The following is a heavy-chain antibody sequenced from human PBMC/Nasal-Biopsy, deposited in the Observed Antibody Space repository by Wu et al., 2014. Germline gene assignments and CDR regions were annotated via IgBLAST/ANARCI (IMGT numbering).Heavy chain of an antibody. Sequence: LRLSCAASGLTLSNYWMMWARQAPGKGPEWVATIKQDGNERNYVDSVKGRFTISRDNAKNSLYLQMNSLRAEDTALYYCAKDLYGDYQDDSWGQGTLVTVSS. CDR3: AKDLYGDYQDDS. J-gene: IGHJ4*02. CDR1: GLTLSNYW. D-gene: IGHD4-17*01. CDR2: IKQDGNER. V-gene: IGHV3-7*03.